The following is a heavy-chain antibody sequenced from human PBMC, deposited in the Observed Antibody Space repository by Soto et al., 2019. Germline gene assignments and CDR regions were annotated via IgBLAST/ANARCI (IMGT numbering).Heavy chain of an antibody. CDR3: ARGRRRMGLDY. CDR1: GGSFSGYY. D-gene: IGHD3-16*01. V-gene: IGHV4-34*01. Sequence: QVQLQQWGAGLLKPSETLSLTCAVYGGSFSGYYWSWIRQPPGKGLEWIGEINHSGSTNYNPSLKSRVTISVDTSKTQFSLKLSSVTAADTAVYYCARGRRRMGLDYWGQGTLVTVSS. CDR2: INHSGST. J-gene: IGHJ4*02.